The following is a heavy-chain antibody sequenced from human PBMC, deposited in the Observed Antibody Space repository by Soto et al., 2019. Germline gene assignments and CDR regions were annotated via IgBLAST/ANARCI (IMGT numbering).Heavy chain of an antibody. CDR1: GGSISSSSYY. D-gene: IGHD6-13*01. V-gene: IGHV4-39*01. CDR2: IYYSGST. CDR3: ARHKDSSTWYLLPDY. J-gene: IGHJ4*02. Sequence: SETLSLTCTVSGGSISSSSYYWGWIRQPPGKGLEWIGRIYYSGSTYYNPSLKSRVTISVDTSKNQFSLKLSSVTAADTAVYYCARHKDSSTWYLLPDYWGQGTLVTVSS.